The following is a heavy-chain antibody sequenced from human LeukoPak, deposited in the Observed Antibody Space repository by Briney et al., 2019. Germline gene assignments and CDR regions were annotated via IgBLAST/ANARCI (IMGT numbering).Heavy chain of an antibody. Sequence: ASVKVSCKASGYTLTSYAIHWVRQAPGQGLEWMGWTNAGVGNTKYSEKFQDRVTVTRDTPATTAYMELSSLRAEDTAVYYCARAGRPMIGGVTPLEHFDSWGQGTLVTVSS. V-gene: IGHV1-3*01. CDR2: TNAGVGNT. D-gene: IGHD3-10*01. J-gene: IGHJ4*02. CDR3: ARAGRPMIGGVTPLEHFDS. CDR1: GYTLTSYA.